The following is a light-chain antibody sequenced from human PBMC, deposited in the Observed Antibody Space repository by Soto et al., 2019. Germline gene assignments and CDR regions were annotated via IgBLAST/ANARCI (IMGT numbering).Light chain of an antibody. CDR3: QQRSNRPPFMYS. V-gene: IGKV3-11*01. J-gene: IGKJ2*03. CDR2: DAS. Sequence: VLTQSPATLSLSAGERATLSCRTSQSTTKSLAWYQQKPGQPPRLLIYDASNRATGIPARFSGSGSGTEFTLTISSLEPEDFAIYYCQQRSNRPPFMYSFGHGTKVDIK. CDR1: QSTTKS.